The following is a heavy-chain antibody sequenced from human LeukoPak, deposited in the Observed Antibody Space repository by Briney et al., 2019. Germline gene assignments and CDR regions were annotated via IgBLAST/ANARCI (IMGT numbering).Heavy chain of an antibody. J-gene: IGHJ6*03. V-gene: IGHV3-23*01. D-gene: IGHD6-13*01. CDR2: ISGSGGST. CDR3: AKGLAAAGTRGYYYYMDV. CDR1: GFTFSSYA. Sequence: GGSLRLSCAASGFTFSSYAMSWVRQAPGKGLEWVSAISGSGGSTYYADSVKGRFTISRDNSNSTLYLHMNSLRADDTAIYYCAKGLAAAGTRGYYYYMDVWGKGTTVTVSS.